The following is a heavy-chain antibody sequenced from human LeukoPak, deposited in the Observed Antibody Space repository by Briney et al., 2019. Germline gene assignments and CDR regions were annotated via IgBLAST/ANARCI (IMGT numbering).Heavy chain of an antibody. V-gene: IGHV3-23*01. Sequence: GGSLRLSCAASGFTFSSYAMTWVRQAPEKGLEWVSAISGSGGSTYYADSVKGRFTISRDNAKNSLYLQMNSLRAEDTAVYYCARALSYSYGSMDFWGQGTLVIVSS. J-gene: IGHJ4*02. CDR1: GFTFSSYA. CDR2: ISGSGGST. D-gene: IGHD5-18*01. CDR3: ARALSYSYGSMDF.